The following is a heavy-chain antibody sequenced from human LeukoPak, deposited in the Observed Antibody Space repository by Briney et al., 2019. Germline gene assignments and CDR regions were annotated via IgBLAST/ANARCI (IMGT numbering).Heavy chain of an antibody. CDR1: GFPFDNYG. Sequence: GGSLRLSCAASGFPFDNYGMAWVRQAPGKGLEWVSGITWNGGITAYADSVKSRFTISRDNAKNSLYLQMNSLRAEDTALYYCARDGPVAGVELDQWGQGTLVTVSS. D-gene: IGHD6-19*01. CDR2: ITWNGGIT. J-gene: IGHJ4*02. CDR3: ARDGPVAGVELDQ. V-gene: IGHV3-20*04.